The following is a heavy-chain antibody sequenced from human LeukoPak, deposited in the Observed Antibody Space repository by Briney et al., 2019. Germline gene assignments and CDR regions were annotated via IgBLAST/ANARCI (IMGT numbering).Heavy chain of an antibody. CDR1: GFTFSSYS. Sequence: PGGSLRLSCAASGFTFSSYSMKWVRQAPGKGLEWVSSISSSSSYIYYADSVKGRFTISRDNAKNSLYLQMNSLRAEDTAVYYCARPTYYDSSGYYNLGDAFDIWGQGTMVTVSS. CDR3: ARPTYYDSSGYYNLGDAFDI. CDR2: ISSSSSYI. J-gene: IGHJ3*02. D-gene: IGHD3-22*01. V-gene: IGHV3-21*01.